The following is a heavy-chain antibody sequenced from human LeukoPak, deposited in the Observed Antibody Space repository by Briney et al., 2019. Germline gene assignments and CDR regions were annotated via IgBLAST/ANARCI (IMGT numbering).Heavy chain of an antibody. CDR1: GFTFSTYA. CDR3: SKDPASGYCRGSWCRDSPFDS. CDR2: VTGTSGGSTIAT. Sequence: PGGSLRLSCAASGFTFSTYAMTWVRQAPGKGLEWVALVTGTSGGSTIATFYADSVKGRFTISRDNSNNTLFLQMSSLRDEDTAIYYCSKDPASGYCRGSWCRDSPFDSWGQGTLVTVSS. V-gene: IGHV3-23*01. J-gene: IGHJ4*02. D-gene: IGHD2-15*01.